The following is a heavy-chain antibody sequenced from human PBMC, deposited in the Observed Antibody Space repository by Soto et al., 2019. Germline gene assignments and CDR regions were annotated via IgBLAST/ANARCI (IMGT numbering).Heavy chain of an antibody. D-gene: IGHD4-17*01. V-gene: IGHV1-69*01. Sequence: QVQLVQSGAEVKKPGASVKVSCKASGGTFSSYAISWVRQAPGQGLEWMGGIIPIFGTANYAQKFQGRVTITADESTSTAYMELSSLRSEDTAVYYCARGDYGVSGLRYYFDYWGQGTLVTVSS. CDR3: ARGDYGVSGLRYYFDY. CDR2: IIPIFGTA. J-gene: IGHJ4*02. CDR1: GGTFSSYA.